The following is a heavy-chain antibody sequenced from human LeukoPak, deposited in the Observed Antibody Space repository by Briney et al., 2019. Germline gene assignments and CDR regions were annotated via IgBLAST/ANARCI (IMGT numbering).Heavy chain of an antibody. CDR3: ASQSPSAAGLDY. CDR2: IYHSGST. J-gene: IGHJ4*02. D-gene: IGHD6-19*01. CDR1: GYSISSGYY. Sequence: KSSETLSLTCAVSGYSISSGYYWGWIRQPPGKGLGWIGSIYHSGSTYYNPSLKSRVTISVDTSKNQFSLKLSSVTAADTAAYYCASQSPSAAGLDYWGQGTLVTISS. V-gene: IGHV4-38-2*01.